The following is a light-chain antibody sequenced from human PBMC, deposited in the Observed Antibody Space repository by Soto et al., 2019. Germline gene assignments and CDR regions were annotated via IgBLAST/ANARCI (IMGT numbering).Light chain of an antibody. CDR2: SDD. CDR3: AAWNDNPNGPGYV. CDR1: SSNIGSNY. J-gene: IGLJ1*01. V-gene: IGLV1-44*01. Sequence: QSVLTQPPSASGTPGQRVTISCSGSSSNIGSNYVNWYQHLPGTAPKLLIYSDDQRPSGVPDRFSGSKSGTSASLAISGLQSEDEADCFCAAWNDNPNGPGYVFGTGTKLTVL.